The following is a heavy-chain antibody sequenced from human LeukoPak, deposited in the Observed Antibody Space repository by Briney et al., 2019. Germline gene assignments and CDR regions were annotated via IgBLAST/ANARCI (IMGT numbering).Heavy chain of an antibody. CDR1: GYSISSGYY. CDR3: ATGSGKFDY. CDR2: IYHSGST. J-gene: IGHJ4*02. V-gene: IGHV4-38-2*02. Sequence: SKTLSLTCTVSGYSISSGYYWGWIRQPPGKGLEWIGSIYHSGSTYYNPSLKSRVTISVDTSKNQFSLKLSSVTAADTAVYYCATGSGKFDYWGQGTLVTVSS. D-gene: IGHD3-10*01.